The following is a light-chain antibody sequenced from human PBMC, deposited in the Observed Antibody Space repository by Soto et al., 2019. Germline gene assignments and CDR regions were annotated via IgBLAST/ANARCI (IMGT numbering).Light chain of an antibody. CDR3: QQNHIYSWT. J-gene: IGKJ1*01. V-gene: IGKV1-5*03. CDR2: TAS. Sequence: TQYASSLSACVRPRVTITCRASQSISSSLAWYQQKPEKAPKVLIYTASHLESGVPSRFSASGSGTEFSLTINSLQADDFATYYCQQNHIYSWTFGQGTKVDIK. CDR1: QSISSS.